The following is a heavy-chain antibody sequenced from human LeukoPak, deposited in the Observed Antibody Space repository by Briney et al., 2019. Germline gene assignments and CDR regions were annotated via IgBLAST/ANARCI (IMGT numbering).Heavy chain of an antibody. J-gene: IGHJ4*02. CDR3: ARGHYVWGSYTDY. D-gene: IGHD3-16*01. Sequence: PSETLSLTCTVSGGSISSGGYYWSWIRQHPGKGLEWIGYIYYSGSTYYNPSLKSRVTISVDTSKNQFSLKLSSVTAADTAVYYCARGHYVWGSYTDYWGQGTLVTVSS. CDR1: GGSISSGGYY. CDR2: IYYSGST. V-gene: IGHV4-31*03.